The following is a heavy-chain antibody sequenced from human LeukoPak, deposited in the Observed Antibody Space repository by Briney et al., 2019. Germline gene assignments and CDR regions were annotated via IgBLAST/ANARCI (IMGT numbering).Heavy chain of an antibody. J-gene: IGHJ4*02. CDR1: GFTFTSSA. D-gene: IGHD3-22*01. CDR2: IVVGSGNT. CDR3: AASPDYYDSSGYSYYFDY. V-gene: IGHV1-58*01. Sequence: TSVKVSCMASGFTFTSSAVQWVRQARGQRHEWIGWIVVGSGNTNYAQKFQERVTITRDMSTSTAYMELSSLRSEDTAVYYCAASPDYYDSSGYSYYFDYWGQGTLVTVSS.